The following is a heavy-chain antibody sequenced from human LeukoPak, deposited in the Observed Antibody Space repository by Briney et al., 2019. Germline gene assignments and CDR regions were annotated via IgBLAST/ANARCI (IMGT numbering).Heavy chain of an antibody. V-gene: IGHV3-9*01. CDR2: VDWNDSSI. D-gene: IGHD2-2*01. CDR1: GFNFDDFV. Sequence: GGSLRLSCAASGFNFDDFVMHWVRQAPGQGLEGVSGVDWNDSSIGYGVSVKGRFTISRDNAKKSLYLEMNSLRAEDTAVYYCASLYCTHTTCYYFDYWGQGTLVGVSS. CDR3: ASLYCTHTTCYYFDY. J-gene: IGHJ4*02.